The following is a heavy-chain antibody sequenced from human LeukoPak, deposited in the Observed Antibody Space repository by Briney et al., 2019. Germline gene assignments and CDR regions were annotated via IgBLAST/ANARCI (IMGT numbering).Heavy chain of an antibody. CDR2: IYHSGST. CDR1: GGSLSGYY. Sequence: SETLSLTCAVYGGSLSGYYWTWIRQPPGKGLEWIGEIYHSGSTNYNPSLKSRVTISVDKSKNQFSLKLSSVTAEDTAVYYCARAHGSGSHTPFYWGQGTLVTVSS. J-gene: IGHJ4*02. CDR3: ARAHGSGSHTPFY. V-gene: IGHV4-34*01. D-gene: IGHD3-10*01.